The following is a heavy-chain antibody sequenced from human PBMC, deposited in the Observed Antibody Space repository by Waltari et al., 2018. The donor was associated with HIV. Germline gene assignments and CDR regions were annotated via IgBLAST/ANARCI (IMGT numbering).Heavy chain of an antibody. Sequence: QVQLVQSGAEVKKPGASVKVSCKASGYTFTSYDINWVRQAPGQGLEWMGWMNPNSGNTGYAQKFQGRVTMTRNTSISTAYMELSSLRSEDTAVYYCARGALRITIFGVVRVWFDPWGQGTLVTVSS. CDR1: GYTFTSYD. CDR3: ARGALRITIFGVVRVWFDP. J-gene: IGHJ5*02. V-gene: IGHV1-8*01. D-gene: IGHD3-3*01. CDR2: MNPNSGNT.